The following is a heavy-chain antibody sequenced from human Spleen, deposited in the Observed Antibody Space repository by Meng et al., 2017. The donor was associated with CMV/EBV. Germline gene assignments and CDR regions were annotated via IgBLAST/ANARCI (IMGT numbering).Heavy chain of an antibody. CDR1: RFTFSNYW. CDR3: ARDGLLCTNGVCHDYYYYGMDV. V-gene: IGHV3-7*01. D-gene: IGHD2-8*01. J-gene: IGHJ6*02. Sequence: GESLKISCAASRFTFSNYWMSWVRQAPGKGLEWVANIKEDGREKYYVDSVKGRFTISRDNAKNSLYLQMNSLRAEDTAVYYCARDGLLCTNGVCHDYYYYGMDVWGQGTTVTVSS. CDR2: IKEDGREK.